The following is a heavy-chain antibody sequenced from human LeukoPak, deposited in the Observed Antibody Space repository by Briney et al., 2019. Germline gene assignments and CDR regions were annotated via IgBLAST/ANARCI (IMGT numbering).Heavy chain of an antibody. CDR3: ARDSRLPDSGWYGNYFDY. CDR1: GFTFSTYE. CDR2: IWYDGSNK. D-gene: IGHD6-19*01. V-gene: IGHV3-33*08. J-gene: IGHJ4*01. Sequence: GGSLRLSCAASGFTFSTYEMNWVRQAPGKGLEWVAVIWYDGSNKYYPDSVKGRFTISRDNSKNMLYLEMNSLRAEDTAMYYCARDSRLPDSGWYGNYFDYWGHGTLVTVSS.